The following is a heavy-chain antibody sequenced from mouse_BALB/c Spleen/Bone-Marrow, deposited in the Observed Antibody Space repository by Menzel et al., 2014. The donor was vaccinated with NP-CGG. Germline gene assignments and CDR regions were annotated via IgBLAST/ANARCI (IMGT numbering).Heavy chain of an antibody. D-gene: IGHD2-14*01. CDR3: AMGVRLYWYFDV. CDR2: INPINGDT. J-gene: IGHJ1*01. Sequence: EVKLQESGPELVKPGASVKMSCKASGYTFTDYYMKWVKQSHGESLEWIGDINPINGDTFYNQKFKGKATLTVDRSSNTAYMQLDSLTAEDSAVYYYAMGVRLYWYFDVWGAGTTVTVSS. CDR1: GYTFTDYY. V-gene: IGHV1-26*01.